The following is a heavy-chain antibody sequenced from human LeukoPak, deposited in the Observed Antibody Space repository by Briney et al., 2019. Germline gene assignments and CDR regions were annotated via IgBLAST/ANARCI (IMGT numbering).Heavy chain of an antibody. CDR2: ITSGGDYI. J-gene: IGHJ4*02. CDR3: ARGHYDVLSASYKWTPDY. V-gene: IGHV3-21*01. Sequence: PGGSLRLSCAASGFTFNTFNMNWVRQAPGKGLEWVSSITSGGDYIYYADSVKGRFTTSRDNAKNSLSLQLNSLRVEDTAVYYCARGHYDVLSASYKWTPDYWGQGTLVTVSS. D-gene: IGHD3-9*01. CDR1: GFTFNTFN.